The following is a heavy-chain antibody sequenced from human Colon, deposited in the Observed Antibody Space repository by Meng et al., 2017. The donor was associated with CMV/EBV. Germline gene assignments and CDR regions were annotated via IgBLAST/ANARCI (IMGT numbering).Heavy chain of an antibody. D-gene: IGHD5-12*01. CDR3: ARGYSTAILGHKAYDI. CDR2: IYPPDSNI. Sequence: GSLRLSCQGSGYIFTTYWVAWGRQMPRKGLEWMGMIYPPDSNIRYSPSFQGQVSIAADKSTSTAYLQWSSLKASDTAMYFCARGYSTAILGHKAYDIWGQGTMVTVSS. V-gene: IGHV5-51*01. CDR1: GYIFTTYW. J-gene: IGHJ3*02.